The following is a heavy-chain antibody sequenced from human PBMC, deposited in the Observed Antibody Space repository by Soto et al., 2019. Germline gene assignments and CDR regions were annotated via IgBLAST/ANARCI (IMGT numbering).Heavy chain of an antibody. V-gene: IGHV3-30*02. Sequence: LRLSCAASGFTFSNYGMHWVRQAPGKGLEWVAIIWHDGNNKYYADSVRGRFIISRDNSKDTLYLQMNSLRAEDTAVYYCANSEYSRYKNIDVWGQGTTVTVSS. CDR1: GFTFSNYG. D-gene: IGHD5-18*01. J-gene: IGHJ6*02. CDR2: IWHDGNNK. CDR3: ANSEYSRYKNIDV.